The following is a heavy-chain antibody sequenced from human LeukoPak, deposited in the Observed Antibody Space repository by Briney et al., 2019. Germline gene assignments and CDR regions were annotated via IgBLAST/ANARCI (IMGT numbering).Heavy chain of an antibody. CDR2: INHSGST. CDR3: ARVGRGYSYGYID. D-gene: IGHD5-18*01. Sequence: GSLRLSCAASGFTVSSNYMNWVRQPPGKGLEWIGEINHSGSTNYNPSLKSRVTISVDTSKNQFSLKLSSVTAADTAVYYCARVGRGYSYGYIDWGQGTLVTVSS. V-gene: IGHV4-34*01. J-gene: IGHJ4*02. CDR1: GFTVSSNY.